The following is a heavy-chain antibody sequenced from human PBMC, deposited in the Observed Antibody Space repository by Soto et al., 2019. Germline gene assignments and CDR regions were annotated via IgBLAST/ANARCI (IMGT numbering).Heavy chain of an antibody. Sequence: ASVKVSCNASGGTFSSYAINWVQQAPGQGLEWMGGIIPIFGTANYAQKFQGRVTITADKSTSTAYMELSSLRSEDTAVYYCARDRWPRRPDPYGMDVWGQGTTVTVSS. V-gene: IGHV1-69*06. J-gene: IGHJ6*02. CDR1: GGTFSSYA. CDR3: ARDRWPRRPDPYGMDV. D-gene: IGHD2-15*01. CDR2: IIPIFGTA.